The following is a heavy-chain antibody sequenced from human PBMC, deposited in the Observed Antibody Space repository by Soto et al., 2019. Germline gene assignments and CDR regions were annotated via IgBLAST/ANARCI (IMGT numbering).Heavy chain of an antibody. CDR2: IYWDDDK. CDR1: GFSLSTSGVG. CDR3: AHSLYGDIAAPQFDY. Sequence: SGPTLVKPTHTLTLTCTFSGFSLSTSGVGVGWIRQPPGKALEWLGLIYWDDDKRYSPSLKSMLTITKDTSKNLVVLTMTNMDPVDTATYYCAHSLYGDIAAPQFDYWGQGTLVTVSS. J-gene: IGHJ4*02. V-gene: IGHV2-5*02. D-gene: IGHD6-6*01.